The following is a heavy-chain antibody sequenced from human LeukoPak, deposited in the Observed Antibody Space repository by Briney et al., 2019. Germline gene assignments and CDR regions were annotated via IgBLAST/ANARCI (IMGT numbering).Heavy chain of an antibody. CDR1: GGSISSSSYY. CDR3: ASGVGATTSFVD. CDR2: IYYSGST. V-gene: IGHV4-39*07. D-gene: IGHD1-26*01. Sequence: SETLSLTCTVSGGSISSSSYYWGWIRQPPGKGLECIGSIYYSGSTYYNPSLKSRVTISVDTSKNQFSLKLSSVTAADTAVYYCASGVGATTSFVDWGQGTLVTVSS. J-gene: IGHJ4*02.